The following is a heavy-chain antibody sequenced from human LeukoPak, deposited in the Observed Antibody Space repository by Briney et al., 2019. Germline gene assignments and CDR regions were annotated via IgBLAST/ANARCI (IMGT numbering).Heavy chain of an antibody. V-gene: IGHV4-59*01. CDR2: IYYSGST. CDR3: ARVRVQYYFDY. Sequence: SETLSLTCTVSGGSISSYYWSWIRQPPRKGLEWIGYIYYSGSTNYNPSLKSRVTISVDTSKNQFSLKLSSVTAADTAVYYCARVRVQYYFDYWGQGTLVTVSS. D-gene: IGHD3-10*01. CDR1: GGSISSYY. J-gene: IGHJ4*02.